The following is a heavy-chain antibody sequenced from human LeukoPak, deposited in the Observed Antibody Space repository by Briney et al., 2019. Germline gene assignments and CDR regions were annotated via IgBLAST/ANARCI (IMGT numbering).Heavy chain of an antibody. CDR1: GYTFTGYY. CDR3: ARATFWYYYGSGSPQRGMDV. J-gene: IGHJ6*04. Sequence: ASVKVSCKGSGYTFTGYYMHWVRQAPGQGLEWMGWINPNSGGTNYAQKFQGRVTMTRDTSISTAYMELSRLRSDDTAVYYCARATFWYYYGSGSPQRGMDVWGKGTTVTVSS. CDR2: INPNSGGT. D-gene: IGHD3-10*01. V-gene: IGHV1-2*02.